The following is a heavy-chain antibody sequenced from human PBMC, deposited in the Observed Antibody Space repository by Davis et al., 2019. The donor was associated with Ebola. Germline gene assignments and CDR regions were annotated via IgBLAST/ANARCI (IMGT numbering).Heavy chain of an antibody. CDR1: GGSISSYY. CDR3: ARDSPKRYYYDSSGYNYYYYGMDV. D-gene: IGHD3-22*01. J-gene: IGHJ6*02. CDR2: IYTSGST. V-gene: IGHV4-4*07. Sequence: PSETLSLTCTVSGGSISSYYWSWIRQPAGKGLEWIGRIYTSGSTNYNPSLKSRVTMSVDTSKNQFSLKLSSVTAADAAVYYCARDSPKRYYYDSSGYNYYYYGMDVWGQGTTVTVSS.